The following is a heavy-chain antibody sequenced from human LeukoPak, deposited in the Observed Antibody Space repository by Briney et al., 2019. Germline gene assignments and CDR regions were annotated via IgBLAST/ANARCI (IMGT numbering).Heavy chain of an antibody. V-gene: IGHV3-23*01. J-gene: IGHJ4*02. Sequence: TGGAPRLSLAAPGFTLISYTMRWVRQAPGKELEWGSTITTSDGNTYYADSVKGRFTVSRDNSKNTLYLQMNSLRAEDTAVYYCAKDGGLWVSAHWGDSWGRGTLVTVSS. CDR3: AKDGGLWVSAHWGDS. CDR1: GFTLISYT. CDR2: ITTSDGNT. D-gene: IGHD7-27*01.